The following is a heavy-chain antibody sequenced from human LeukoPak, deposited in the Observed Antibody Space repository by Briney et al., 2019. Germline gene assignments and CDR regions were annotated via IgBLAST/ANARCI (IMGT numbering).Heavy chain of an antibody. V-gene: IGHV1-69*05. CDR2: IIPIFGTA. D-gene: IGHD6-6*01. CDR3: ARGEYSSSSRGYYYYYMDV. Sequence: SVKVSCKASGGTFSSYAISWVRQAPGQGLEWMGGIIPIFGTANYAQKFQGRVTITTDESTSTAYMELSSLTSEDTAVYYCARGEYSSSSRGYYYYYMDVWGKGTTVTVSS. J-gene: IGHJ6*03. CDR1: GGTFSSYA.